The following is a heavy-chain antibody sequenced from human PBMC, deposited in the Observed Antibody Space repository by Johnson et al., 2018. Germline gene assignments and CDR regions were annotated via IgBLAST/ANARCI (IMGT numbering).Heavy chain of an antibody. Sequence: VQLVQSGGGLVKPGGSLRLSCAASGFTFSNAWMNWVRQAPGKGLEWVGRIKSKTDGGTKDHAAPVKGRFSISRDDSKTPLFLQMNSLKTEDTAVYYCTTPLRYFDWLVGGAFDIWGQGTMVTVSS. V-gene: IGHV3-15*07. CDR2: IKSKTDGGTK. D-gene: IGHD3-9*01. J-gene: IGHJ3*02. CDR1: GFTFSNAW. CDR3: TTPLRYFDWLVGGAFDI.